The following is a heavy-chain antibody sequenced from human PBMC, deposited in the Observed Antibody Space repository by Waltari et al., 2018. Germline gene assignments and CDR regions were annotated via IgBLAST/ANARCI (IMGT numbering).Heavy chain of an antibody. CDR3: AKVWYNWNYYGMDV. V-gene: IGHV3-30*18. J-gene: IGHJ6*02. CDR2: ISYDGSSK. CDR1: GFTFSSYD. D-gene: IGHD1-20*01. Sequence: QVQLVESGGGVVQPGRSLRLSCAASGFTFSSYDMHWFRQAPGKGLEWVAIISYDGSSKYYADSVKGRFTISRDNSKNTLYLQMNSLRTVDTAVYYCAKVWYNWNYYGMDVWGQGTTVTVSS.